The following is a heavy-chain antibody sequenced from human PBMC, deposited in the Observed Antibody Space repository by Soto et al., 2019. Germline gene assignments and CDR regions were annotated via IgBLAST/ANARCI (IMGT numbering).Heavy chain of an antibody. CDR1: GVTLSSYA. CDR3: AKGPVTRYGMDV. V-gene: IGHV3-23*01. CDR2: ISGSGGST. Sequence: GGSLRLSCAASGVTLSSYALSWVRQAPGQGLEWVSAISGSGGSTYYADSVKGRFTISRDNSKNTLYLPMNSLRAEDTAVYYCAKGPVTRYGMDVWGQGTTVTVSS. J-gene: IGHJ6*02.